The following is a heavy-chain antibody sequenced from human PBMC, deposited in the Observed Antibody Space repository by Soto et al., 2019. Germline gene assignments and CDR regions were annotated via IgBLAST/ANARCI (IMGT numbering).Heavy chain of an antibody. Sequence: QVQLVQSGAEVKKPGASVKVSCKASGYTFASYAISWMRQAPGQGLEWMGWISAYNCNTNYSQKLPGRFTMTTDTSTSTAYMELRSLRSDDTAVYYCARDPPPPDYWGQGTLVTVSS. V-gene: IGHV1-18*01. J-gene: IGHJ4*02. CDR1: GYTFASYA. CDR3: ARDPPPPDY. CDR2: ISAYNCNT.